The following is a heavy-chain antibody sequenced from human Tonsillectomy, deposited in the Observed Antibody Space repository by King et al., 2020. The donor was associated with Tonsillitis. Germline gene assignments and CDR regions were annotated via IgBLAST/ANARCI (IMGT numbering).Heavy chain of an antibody. V-gene: IGHV3-7*01. CDR2: IDQDGSEK. J-gene: IGHJ4*02. CDR3: TTFWSGYFDY. Sequence: VQLVESGGGLVQPGGSLRLSCAASGFTFSNYWMSCVRQAPGKGLEWVANIDQDGSEKFYVDSVKGRFTISRDNAKNSLYLQMNSLRAEDTAVYFCTTFWSGYFDYWGQGTLVTVSS. CDR1: GFTFSNYW. D-gene: IGHD3-3*01.